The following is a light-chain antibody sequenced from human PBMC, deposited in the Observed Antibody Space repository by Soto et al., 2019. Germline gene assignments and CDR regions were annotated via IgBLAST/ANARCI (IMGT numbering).Light chain of an antibody. Sequence: EIVLTQSPGTLSLSPGEGATLSCRASQSVVYNYLAWYQQKPGQAPRLLTYGASFRATGIPDRFSGSGSGTDFTLTISRLEPEDFAVYYCHHYGSSPLTFGGGTKVDIK. CDR1: QSVVYNY. V-gene: IGKV3-20*01. J-gene: IGKJ4*01. CDR3: HHYGSSPLT. CDR2: GAS.